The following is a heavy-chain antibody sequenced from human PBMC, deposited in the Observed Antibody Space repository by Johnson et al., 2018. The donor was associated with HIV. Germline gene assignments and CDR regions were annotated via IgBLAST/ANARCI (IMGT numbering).Heavy chain of an antibody. V-gene: IGHV3-73*01. CDR2: IRSKANSYAT. Sequence: VQLVESGGGLVQPGGSLRLSCAASGFTFSGSAMHWVRQASGKGLEWVGRIRSKANSYATAYAASVKGRFTISRDDSKNTAYLQMNSLKTEDTAVYYCAKDQGITMIVVVAGAFDIWGQGTMVTVSS. D-gene: IGHD3-22*01. CDR1: GFTFSGSA. J-gene: IGHJ3*02. CDR3: AKDQGITMIVVVAGAFDI.